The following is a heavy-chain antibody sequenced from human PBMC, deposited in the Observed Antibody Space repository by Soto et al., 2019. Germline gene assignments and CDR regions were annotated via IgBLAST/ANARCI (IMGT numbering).Heavy chain of an antibody. D-gene: IGHD1-26*01. Sequence: PGGSLRLSCAASGFTFSSYGMHWVRQAPGKGLEWVAIISYDGSNTYYADSVKGRFTISRDNSKNTLYLQMNSLGAEDTSVYYCAKEGGLSGSYYISSSYYFDYWGQGTLVTVSS. V-gene: IGHV3-30*18. CDR1: GFTFSSYG. CDR3: AKEGGLSGSYYISSSYYFDY. J-gene: IGHJ4*02. CDR2: ISYDGSNT.